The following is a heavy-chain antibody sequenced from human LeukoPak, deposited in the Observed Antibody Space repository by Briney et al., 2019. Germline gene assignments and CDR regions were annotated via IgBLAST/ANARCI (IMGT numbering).Heavy chain of an antibody. CDR3: ARGRGSYQYYFDY. CDR1: GFTFDDYA. V-gene: IGHV3-9*01. CDR2: ISWNSGSI. J-gene: IGHJ4*02. Sequence: GRSLRLSCAASGFTFDDYAMHWVRQAPGKGLEWVSGISWNSGSIGYADSVKGRFTISRDNAKNSLYLQMNSLRAEDTAVYYCARGRGSYQYYFDYWGQGTLVTVSS. D-gene: IGHD1-26*01.